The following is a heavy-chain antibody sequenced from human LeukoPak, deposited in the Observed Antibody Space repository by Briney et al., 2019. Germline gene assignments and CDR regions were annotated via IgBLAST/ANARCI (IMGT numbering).Heavy chain of an antibody. V-gene: IGHV3-23*01. CDR3: ARGNYDFWSGYSDY. D-gene: IGHD3-3*01. CDR2: ISSSGGST. CDR1: EFTFSNYA. J-gene: IGHJ4*02. Sequence: QPGGSLRLSCAASEFTFSNYAMSWVRQAPGKGLEWVSAISSSGGSTYYADSVKGRFTISRDNAKNSLYLQMNSLRAEDTALYYCARGNYDFWSGYSDYWGQGTLVTVSS.